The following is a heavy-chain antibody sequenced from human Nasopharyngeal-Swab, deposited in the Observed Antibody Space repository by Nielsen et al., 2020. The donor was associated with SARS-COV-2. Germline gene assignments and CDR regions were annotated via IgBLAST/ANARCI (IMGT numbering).Heavy chain of an antibody. CDR2: INAGNGNT. CDR3: ASGGAGGVIVTYYFDY. V-gene: IGHV1-3*01. Sequence: WVRQAPGQRLEWMGWINAGNGNTKYSQKFQGRVTITRDTSASTAYMELSSLRSEDTAVYYCASGGAGGVIVTYYFDYWGQGPLSPFSS. D-gene: IGHD3-16*02. J-gene: IGHJ4*02.